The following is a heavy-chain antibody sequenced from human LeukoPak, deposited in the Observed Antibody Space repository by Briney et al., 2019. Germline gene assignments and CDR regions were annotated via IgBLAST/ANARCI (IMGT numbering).Heavy chain of an antibody. V-gene: IGHV3-23*03. CDR3: ARGRPGYYFEH. CDR2: IYAGGTT. Sequence: GGSLRLSCAASGFTFSSYAMSRVRQAPGKGLEWVSVIYAGGTTYYADFVKGRFTISRDKSKNTLYLQMNSLRAEDTAVYYCARGRPGYYFEHWGQGTLVTVSS. J-gene: IGHJ4*02. CDR1: GFTFSSYA. D-gene: IGHD6-6*01.